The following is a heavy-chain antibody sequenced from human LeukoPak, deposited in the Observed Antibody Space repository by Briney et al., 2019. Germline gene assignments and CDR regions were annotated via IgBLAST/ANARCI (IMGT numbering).Heavy chain of an antibody. CDR3: ARWILYSSGSYSDY. CDR1: GGSISSYY. J-gene: IGHJ4*02. V-gene: IGHV4-59*01. CDR2: MHYSGST. Sequence: SETLSLTCTVSGGSISSYYWSWIRQPPGKGLEWIGYMHYSGSTNYNPSLKSRVTISVDTSKNQFSLKLSSVTAADTAVYYCARWILYSSGSYSDYWGQGTLLTVSS. D-gene: IGHD3-10*01.